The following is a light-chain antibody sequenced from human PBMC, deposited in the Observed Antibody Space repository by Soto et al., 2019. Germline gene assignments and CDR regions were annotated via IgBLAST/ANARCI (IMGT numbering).Light chain of an antibody. CDR1: QSISSW. CDR3: QQYNTYSGT. Sequence: DIPMTQSPSTLSASVGDRVTITCRASQSISSWLAWYQQKPGKAPKLLIYKASFLESGVPSRFSGSGSGTEFTLTINSLQPDDFATYYCQQYNTYSGTFGQGTKVEIK. V-gene: IGKV1-5*03. J-gene: IGKJ1*01. CDR2: KAS.